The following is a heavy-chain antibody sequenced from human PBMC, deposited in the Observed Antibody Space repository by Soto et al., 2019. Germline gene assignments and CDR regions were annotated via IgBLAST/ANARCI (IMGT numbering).Heavy chain of an antibody. D-gene: IGHD4-17*01. J-gene: IGHJ3*02. CDR3: ATDPNGDYIGAFDN. CDR2: ITGSGGST. CDR1: RFTFSSYA. Sequence: EVQLLESGGGLVPPGGSLRLSCAASRFTFSSYAMTWARQAPGKGLEGVSSITGSGGSTKYADSVKGRFTISRDNSKNTLYLQMDSLRADDTAVYYCATDPNGDYIGAFDNWGQGTMVTVSS. V-gene: IGHV3-23*01.